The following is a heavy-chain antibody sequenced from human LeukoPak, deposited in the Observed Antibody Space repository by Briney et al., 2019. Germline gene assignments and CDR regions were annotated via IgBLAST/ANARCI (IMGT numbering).Heavy chain of an antibody. CDR2: VDHSETT. Sequence: SETLSLTCTVSNGSISNYYWNWIRQAPGKGLEWIGFVDHSETTDHNPSLKGRVIIAVDTSKNQFSLRLNAVTAADTAVYYCARGACTGPNCRISPMDVWGKGTTVTVSS. CDR3: ARGACTGPNCRISPMDV. J-gene: IGHJ6*04. V-gene: IGHV4-59*01. CDR1: NGSISNYY. D-gene: IGHD2-8*02.